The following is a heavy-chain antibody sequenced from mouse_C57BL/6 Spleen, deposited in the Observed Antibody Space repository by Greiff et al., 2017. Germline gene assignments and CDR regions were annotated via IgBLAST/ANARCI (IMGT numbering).Heavy chain of an antibody. CDR3: ATYSYYYAMGD. J-gene: IGHJ4*01. CDR1: GYTFTDYY. CDR2: INPNNGGT. V-gene: IGHV1-26*01. D-gene: IGHD1-1*01. Sequence: EVQLQQSGPELVKPGASVKMSCKASGYTFTDYYMNWVKQRPGKGLEWIGDINPNNGGTSYNKKFKGKATLTVDKSSSTAYMELRSLTSEDSAVYYCATYSYYYAMGDWGQGASVTVAS.